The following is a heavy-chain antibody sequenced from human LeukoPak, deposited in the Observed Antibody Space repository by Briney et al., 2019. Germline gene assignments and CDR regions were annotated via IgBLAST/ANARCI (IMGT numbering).Heavy chain of an antibody. CDR3: ARDEFIRRYFDY. Sequence: SVKVSCKASGGTFSSYAISWVRQAPGQGLEWMGGIIPIFGTANYAQKFQGRVTITADESTSTAYMELSSLRSEDTAVYYCARDEFIRRYFDYWGQGTLVTVSS. V-gene: IGHV1-69*13. CDR2: IIPIFGTA. J-gene: IGHJ4*02. CDR1: GGTFSSYA. D-gene: IGHD3-10*01.